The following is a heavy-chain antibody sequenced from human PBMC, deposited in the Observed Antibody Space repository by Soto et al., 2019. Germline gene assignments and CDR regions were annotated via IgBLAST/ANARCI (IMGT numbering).Heavy chain of an antibody. D-gene: IGHD3-22*01. J-gene: IGHJ4*02. Sequence: QVQLVQSGAEVKKPGSSVKVSCKASGGTFSSYAISWVRQAPGQGLEWMGGIIPIFGTANYAQKFQGRVTITADESTSTAYVELSSLRSEDTAVYYCARALDSSGYYLYYFDYWGQGTLVTVSS. CDR1: GGTFSSYA. CDR3: ARALDSSGYYLYYFDY. CDR2: IIPIFGTA. V-gene: IGHV1-69*01.